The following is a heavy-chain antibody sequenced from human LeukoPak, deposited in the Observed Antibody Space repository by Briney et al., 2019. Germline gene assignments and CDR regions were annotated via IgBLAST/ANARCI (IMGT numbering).Heavy chain of an antibody. CDR3: ARDFSYGSGRG. CDR1: GGTFGSYA. Sequence: ASVKVSCKASGGTFGSYAISWVRQAPGQGPEWMGGIIPIFGTANYAQKFQGRVTITADESTSTAYMELSSLRSEDTAVYYCARDFSYGSGRGWGQGTLVTVSS. D-gene: IGHD3-10*01. CDR2: IIPIFGTA. J-gene: IGHJ4*02. V-gene: IGHV1-69*13.